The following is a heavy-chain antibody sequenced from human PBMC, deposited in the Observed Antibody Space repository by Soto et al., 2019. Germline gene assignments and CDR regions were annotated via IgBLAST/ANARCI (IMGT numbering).Heavy chain of an antibody. CDR3: ARDNVVVPAAIRAFDI. D-gene: IGHD2-2*02. J-gene: IGHJ3*02. Sequence: SETLSLTCTVSGGSVSSGSYCWSWIRQPPGKGLEWIGYIYYSGSTNYNPSLKSRVTISVDTSKNQFSLKLSSVTAADTAVYYCARDNVVVPAAIRAFDIWGQGTMVTVSS. CDR2: IYYSGST. CDR1: GGSVSSGSYC. V-gene: IGHV4-61*01.